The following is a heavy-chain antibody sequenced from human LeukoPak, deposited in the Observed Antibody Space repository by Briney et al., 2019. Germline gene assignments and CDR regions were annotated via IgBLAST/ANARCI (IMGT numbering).Heavy chain of an antibody. CDR1: GGSISSSSYY. J-gene: IGHJ6*03. V-gene: IGHV4-39*01. Sequence: SETLSPTCTVSGGSISSSSYYWGWIRQPPGKGLEWIGSIYYSGSTYYNPSLKSRVAISVDTSKNQFSLKLSSVTAADTAVYYCATGYSSGWYYYYMDVWGKGTTVTVSS. CDR3: ATGYSSGWYYYYMDV. D-gene: IGHD6-19*01. CDR2: IYYSGST.